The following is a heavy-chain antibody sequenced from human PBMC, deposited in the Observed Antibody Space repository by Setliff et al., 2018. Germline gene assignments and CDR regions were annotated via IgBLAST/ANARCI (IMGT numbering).Heavy chain of an antibody. D-gene: IGHD1-26*01. V-gene: IGHV4-61*09. J-gene: IGHJ4*02. CDR2: IYTSGTT. CDR3: ARSPSSGAYWNPRPFYSDY. CDR1: GGSVSSGSYY. Sequence: SETLSLTCTVSGGSVSSGSYYWTWIRQPAGKGLEWIGHIYTSGTTKYNPSLKSRVTISPDTSKNHFSLKVNSVTAADTALYYCARSPSSGAYWNPRPFYSDYWGQGTLVTVSS.